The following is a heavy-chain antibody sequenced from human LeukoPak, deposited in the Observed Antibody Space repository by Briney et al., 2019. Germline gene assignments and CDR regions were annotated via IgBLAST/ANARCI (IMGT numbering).Heavy chain of an antibody. CDR1: GASISRSDYF. D-gene: IGHD5-18*01. CDR3: ARGLRRYSKAFPFDY. Sequence: TASETLSLTCTVSGASISRSDYFWGWLRQPPGKGLEWIGSIYYSGSTYYSPSLKGRVTISVDTSRNQFSLRLSSVTAADTTVYYCARGLRRYSKAFPFDYWGQGTLVTVSS. V-gene: IGHV4-39*07. CDR2: IYYSGST. J-gene: IGHJ4*02.